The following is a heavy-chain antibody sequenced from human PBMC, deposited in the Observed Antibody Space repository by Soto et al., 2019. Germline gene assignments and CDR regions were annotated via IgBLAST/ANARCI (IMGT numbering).Heavy chain of an antibody. CDR3: ASDLVGASDSYGLDV. CDR2: IWHDGNNK. J-gene: IGHJ6*02. V-gene: IGHV3-33*01. D-gene: IGHD1-26*01. Sequence: GGSLRLSCAASGFTFSNYGMDWVRQAPGKGLEWVAIIWHDGNNKYYADSVRGRFIISRDNSKNRLYLQMSSLRAEDTAVYYCASDLVGASDSYGLDVWGQGTPVTVSS. CDR1: GFTFSNYG.